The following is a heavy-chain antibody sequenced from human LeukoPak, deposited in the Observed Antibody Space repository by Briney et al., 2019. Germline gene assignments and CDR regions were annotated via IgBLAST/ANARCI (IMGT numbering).Heavy chain of an antibody. CDR2: IYYSGST. CDR3: ARAPGSDVLRYFDWFPLGFDY. Sequence: SETLSLTCTVSGGSISSGGYYWSWIRQHPGKGLEWIGYIYYSGSTYYNPSLKSRVTISVDTSKNQFSLKLSSVTAADTAVYYCARAPGSDVLRYFDWFPLGFDYWGQGTLVTVSS. J-gene: IGHJ4*02. D-gene: IGHD3-9*01. CDR1: GGSISSGGYY. V-gene: IGHV4-31*03.